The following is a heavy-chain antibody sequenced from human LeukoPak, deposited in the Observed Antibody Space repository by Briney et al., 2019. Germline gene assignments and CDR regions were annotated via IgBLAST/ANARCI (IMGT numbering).Heavy chain of an antibody. D-gene: IGHD6-13*01. CDR2: ISYDGSNK. Sequence: PGGSLRLSCAASGFTFSSYGMHWVRQAPGKGLEWVAVISYDGSNKYYADSVKGRFTISRDNSKKTLYLQMNSLRAEDTAVYYCAKGGSHYSSSWYDYWGQKTLVTVSS. CDR3: AKGGSHYSSSWYDY. J-gene: IGHJ4*02. CDR1: GFTFSSYG. V-gene: IGHV3-30*18.